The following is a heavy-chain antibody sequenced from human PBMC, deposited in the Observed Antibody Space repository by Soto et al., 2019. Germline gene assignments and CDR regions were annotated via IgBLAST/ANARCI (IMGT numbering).Heavy chain of an antibody. D-gene: IGHD3-9*01. Sequence: GGSLRLSCAASGFTFSSYAMSWVRQAPGKGLEWVSAISGSGGSTYYADSVKGRFTTSRDNSKNTLYLQMNSLRAEDTAVYYCANVPRLLRYFDWLFNYWGQGTLVTVSS. J-gene: IGHJ4*02. CDR2: ISGSGGST. V-gene: IGHV3-23*01. CDR1: GFTFSSYA. CDR3: ANVPRLLRYFDWLFNY.